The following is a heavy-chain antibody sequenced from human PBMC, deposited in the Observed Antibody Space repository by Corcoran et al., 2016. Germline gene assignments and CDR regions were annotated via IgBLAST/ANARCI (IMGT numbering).Heavy chain of an antibody. CDR3: ARDGRDGVGFGGDFDY. CDR2: INPSGGST. V-gene: IGHV1-46*01. J-gene: IGHJ4*02. D-gene: IGHD3-10*01. Sequence: QVQLVQSGAEVKKPGASVKVSCKASGYTFTSYYMHWVRQAPGQGLEWMGIINPSGGSTSYAQKFQGRVTMTRDTSTSTVYMELSSLRSEDTAVYYCARDGRDGVGFGGDFDYWGQGTLVTVSS. CDR1: GYTFTSYY.